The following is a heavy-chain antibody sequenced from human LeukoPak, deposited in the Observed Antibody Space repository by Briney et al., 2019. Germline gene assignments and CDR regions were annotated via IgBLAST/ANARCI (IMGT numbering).Heavy chain of an antibody. CDR2: IYYSGST. D-gene: IGHD3-10*01. CDR3: ARHPLYGSGSSSYGMDV. CDR1: GGSISSGGYD. V-gene: IGHV4-31*03. Sequence: SETLSLTCTVSGGSISSGGYDWSWIRQHPGKGLEWIGYIYYSGSTYYNPSLKSRVTISVDTSKNQFSLKLSSVTAADTAVYYCARHPLYGSGSSSYGMDVWGQGTTVTVSS. J-gene: IGHJ6*02.